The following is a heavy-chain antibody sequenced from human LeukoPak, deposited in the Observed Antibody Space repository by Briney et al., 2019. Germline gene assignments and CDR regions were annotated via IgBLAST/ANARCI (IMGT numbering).Heavy chain of an antibody. CDR3: ARDVSECDAFDI. Sequence: TVTLTRNCPDTGSSISSYCWSWIRQPPGKGLEWIGYIYYSGSTNYNPSLKSRVTISVDTSKNQFSLKLSSVTAADTAVYYCARDVSECDAFDIWGQGTMLTVAS. D-gene: IGHD3-3*01. CDR1: GSSISSYC. V-gene: IGHV4-59*01. J-gene: IGHJ3*02. CDR2: IYYSGST.